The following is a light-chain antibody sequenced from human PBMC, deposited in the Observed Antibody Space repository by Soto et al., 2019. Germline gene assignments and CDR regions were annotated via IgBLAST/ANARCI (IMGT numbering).Light chain of an antibody. CDR3: QQYNTSPRT. CDR2: GAS. V-gene: IGKV3-20*01. Sequence: EVVLTQSPGTLSLSPGERATLSCRASQTININYLAWYQQKPGQAPRLLMSGASNRATGIPARFSGSGSGTDFTLTINRLEPEDFAMYFCQQYNTSPRTFGQGTKVEVK. J-gene: IGKJ1*01. CDR1: QTININY.